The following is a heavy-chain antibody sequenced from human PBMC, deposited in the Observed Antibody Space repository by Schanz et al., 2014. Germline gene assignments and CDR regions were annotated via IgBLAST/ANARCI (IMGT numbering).Heavy chain of an antibody. CDR2: IGYLGDT. D-gene: IGHD2-15*01. Sequence: EQLVESGGGLVKPGGSLRLSCAASGFTLSNSDMHWVRQGTGKGLEWVSTIGYLGDTYYPDSVKGRFTVSRDSGQNSLYLQMNSLRAGDTAVFYCAKGMGYCSGGTCYDYYYYGLDVWGQGTTVTVSS. J-gene: IGHJ6*02. CDR1: GFTLSNSD. V-gene: IGHV3-13*01. CDR3: AKGMGYCSGGTCYDYYYYGLDV.